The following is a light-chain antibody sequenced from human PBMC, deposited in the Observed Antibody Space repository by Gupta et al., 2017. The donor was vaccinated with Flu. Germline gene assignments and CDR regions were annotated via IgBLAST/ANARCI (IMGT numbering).Light chain of an antibody. CDR1: QGISSY. Sequence: AIRMTQSPSSFSASTGDRVTITCRASQGISSYLAWYQQKPGNAPKLLIYAASTLQSGVPSRFSGSGSGTDFTLTISCLQSEDFATYYCQQYYSYPSITFGQGTRLEIK. J-gene: IGKJ5*01. CDR2: AAS. CDR3: QQYYSYPSIT. V-gene: IGKV1-8*01.